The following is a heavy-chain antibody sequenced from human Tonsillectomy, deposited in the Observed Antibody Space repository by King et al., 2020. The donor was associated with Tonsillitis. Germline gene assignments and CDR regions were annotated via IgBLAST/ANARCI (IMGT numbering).Heavy chain of an antibody. V-gene: IGHV3-30*01. Sequence: VQLVESGGGVVQPGRSLRLSCAASGFTFSSYAMHWVRQAPGKGLEGVAVMSYDGSNKYYVDSVKGRLTISRDNSKNTLYLQMNSLRAEDTAVYYCAGVTLGGVYSYGAQGAFDYWGQGTLVTVSS. CDR3: AGVTLGGVYSYGAQGAFDY. D-gene: IGHD5-18*01. CDR2: MSYDGSNK. CDR1: GFTFSSYA. J-gene: IGHJ4*02.